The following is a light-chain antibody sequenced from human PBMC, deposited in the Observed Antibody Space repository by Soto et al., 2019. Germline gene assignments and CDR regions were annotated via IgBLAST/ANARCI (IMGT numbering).Light chain of an antibody. CDR2: AAA. J-gene: IGKJ4*01. Sequence: EIVLTQSPGTLTLSPGERATLSCRASQSLSSNNLAWYQQRPGQAPRLLIYAAASRAAGVPDRFSGSGSGTDFTLTITRLGPEDCAVYFCQQYGTSPLTFGGGTKVEI. V-gene: IGKV3-20*01. CDR1: QSLSSNN. CDR3: QQYGTSPLT.